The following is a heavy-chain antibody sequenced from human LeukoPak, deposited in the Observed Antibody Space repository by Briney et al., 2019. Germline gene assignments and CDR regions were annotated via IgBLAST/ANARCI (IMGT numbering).Heavy chain of an antibody. D-gene: IGHD2-2*01. CDR1: GGSISSYY. Sequence: SETLSLTCTVSGGSISSYYWSWIRQPPGKGLEWIGYIYYSGSTNYSPSLKSRVTISVDTSKNQFSLKLSSVTAADTAVYYCARLPSGTSFDYWGQGTLVTVSS. CDR2: IYYSGST. CDR3: ARLPSGTSFDY. V-gene: IGHV4-59*08. J-gene: IGHJ4*02.